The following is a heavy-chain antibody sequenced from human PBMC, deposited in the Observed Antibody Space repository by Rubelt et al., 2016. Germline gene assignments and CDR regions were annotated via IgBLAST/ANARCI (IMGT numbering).Heavy chain of an antibody. D-gene: IGHD3-22*01. Sequence: QVQLQQWGAGLLKPSESLSLTCAVYGGSFSGFYWSWIRQPPGKGLEWIGEINHSGSTNYNTSLKSRFTISVDTSKNQFSLELNSVTAADTAGYYCAGGSDSSDHYADPTLPLHWGQGNLVTVSS. J-gene: IGHJ4*02. CDR3: AGGSDSSDHYADPTLPLH. CDR1: GGSFSGFY. V-gene: IGHV4-34*02. CDR2: INHSGST.